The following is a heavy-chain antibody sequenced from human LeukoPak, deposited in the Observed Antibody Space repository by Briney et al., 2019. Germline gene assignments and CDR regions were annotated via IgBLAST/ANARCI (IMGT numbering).Heavy chain of an antibody. CDR3: AGGPLVPAVDY. CDR1: GGSISSYY. D-gene: IGHD2-2*01. V-gene: IGHV4-59*01. Sequence: SETLSLTCTVSGGSISSYYWSWIRQPPGKGLEWIGYIYYSGSTNYNPSLKSRVTISVDTSKNQFSLKLSSVTAADTAVYCCAGGPLVPAVDYWGQGTLVTVSS. J-gene: IGHJ4*02. CDR2: IYYSGST.